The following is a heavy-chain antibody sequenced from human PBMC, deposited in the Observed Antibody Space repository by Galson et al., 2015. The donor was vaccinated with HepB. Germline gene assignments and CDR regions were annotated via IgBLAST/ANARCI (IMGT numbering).Heavy chain of an antibody. CDR2: INSDGSST. D-gene: IGHD3-10*01. Sequence: SLRLSCAASGFTFSSYWMHWVRQAPGKGLLWVSHINSDGSSTNYADSVTGRFTISRDNAKNTLYLQMNSLRAEDTAVYYCVRDPPHLRELFDYWGQGALVTVSS. CDR1: GFTFSSYW. J-gene: IGHJ4*02. CDR3: VRDPPHLRELFDY. V-gene: IGHV3-74*01.